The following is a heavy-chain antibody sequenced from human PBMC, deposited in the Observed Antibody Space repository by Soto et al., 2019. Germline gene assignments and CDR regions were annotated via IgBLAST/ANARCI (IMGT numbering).Heavy chain of an antibody. Sequence: PSETLSLTCAVSGGSISSSNWWSCVRQPPGKGLEWIGEIYHSGSTNYNPSLKSRVTISVDKSKNQFSLKLSSVTAADTAVYYCAGGYSYGPTVNWFDPWGQGTLVTVSS. V-gene: IGHV4-4*02. D-gene: IGHD5-18*01. J-gene: IGHJ5*02. CDR2: IYHSGST. CDR3: AGGYSYGPTVNWFDP. CDR1: GGSISSSNW.